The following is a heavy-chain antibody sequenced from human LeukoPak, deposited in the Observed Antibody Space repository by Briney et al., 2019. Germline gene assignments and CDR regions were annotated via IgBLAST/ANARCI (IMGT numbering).Heavy chain of an antibody. CDR3: ARDDIAAAGPIWIDP. CDR2: ISAYNGNT. CDR1: GYTFTSNG. Sequence: AAVNVSCTASGYTFTSNGISWVRQAPGPGLEWMGWISAYNGNTNYAQKLQGRVTMTTDTSTSTGYMELRSLRSEDTAVYYCARDDIAAAGPIWIDPWGQGTLVSVSS. V-gene: IGHV1-18*01. J-gene: IGHJ5*02. D-gene: IGHD6-13*01.